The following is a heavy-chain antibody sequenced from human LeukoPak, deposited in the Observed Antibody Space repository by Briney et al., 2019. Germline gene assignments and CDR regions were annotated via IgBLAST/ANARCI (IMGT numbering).Heavy chain of an antibody. Sequence: GGSLRLSCAASGFTFSSYSMNWVRQAPGKGLEWVSSISSSSSYIYYADSVKGRFTISRDNAKNSLYLQMNSLRAEDTAVYYCAKDLHPRYCSSTSCYGAELDYYGMDVWGQGTTVTVSS. CDR2: ISSSSSYI. V-gene: IGHV3-21*01. CDR3: AKDLHPRYCSSTSCYGAELDYYGMDV. D-gene: IGHD2-2*01. J-gene: IGHJ6*02. CDR1: GFTFSSYS.